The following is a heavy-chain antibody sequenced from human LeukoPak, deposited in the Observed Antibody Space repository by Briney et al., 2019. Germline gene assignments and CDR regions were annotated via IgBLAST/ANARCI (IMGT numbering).Heavy chain of an antibody. CDR2: INSDGSST. CDR1: GFTFSSYW. V-gene: IGHV3-74*01. CDR3: VRDKGSSRFLGFGY. Sequence: PPGGSLRLSCAASGFTFSSYWMHWVRQAPGKGLVWVSRINSDGSSTSYADSVKGRFTISRDNAKNTLYLQMNSLRAEDTAVYYCVRDKGSSRFLGFGYWGQGTLVTVSS. J-gene: IGHJ4*02. D-gene: IGHD6-13*01.